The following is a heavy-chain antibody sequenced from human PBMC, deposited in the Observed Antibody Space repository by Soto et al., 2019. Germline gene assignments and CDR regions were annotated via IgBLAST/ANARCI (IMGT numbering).Heavy chain of an antibody. Sequence: XETLYLTCTVSGGSVNTFYWSWVRQPAGKGLDWIGRIFSSGSTSFNPSLESRVAMSVDTSKNHFSLNLSSVTAADMAVYYCAREGSYSAYNFAHGIQLWSFDFWGQGALVTVSS. V-gene: IGHV4-4*07. D-gene: IGHD5-12*01. CDR2: IFSSGST. CDR1: GGSVNTFY. CDR3: AREGSYSAYNFAHGIQLWSFDF. J-gene: IGHJ4*02.